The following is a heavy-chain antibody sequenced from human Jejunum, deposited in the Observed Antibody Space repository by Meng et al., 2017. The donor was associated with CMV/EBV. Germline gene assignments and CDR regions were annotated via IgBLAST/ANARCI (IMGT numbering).Heavy chain of an antibody. CDR3: ARLTGSWDFDY. CDR2: IFYTGTT. D-gene: IGHD1-26*01. Sequence: QLQLQESGPGLVKPSETLSRTCSVSGASISTSVYYWAWIRQPPGKGLEWLGTIFYTGTTYDRPSLKSRVTMSVDTSKNQFSLRLTSVTAADTAVYYCARLTGSWDFDYWGQGTMVTVS. V-gene: IGHV4-39*07. J-gene: IGHJ4*02. CDR1: GASISTSVYY.